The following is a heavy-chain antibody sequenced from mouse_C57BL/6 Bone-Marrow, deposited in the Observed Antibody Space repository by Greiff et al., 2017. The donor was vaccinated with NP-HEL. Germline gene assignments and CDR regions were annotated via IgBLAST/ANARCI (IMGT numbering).Heavy chain of an antibody. CDR3: ARATYCDYDGAMDY. V-gene: IGHV1-26*01. Sequence: EVQLQQSGPELVKPGASVKISCKASGYTFNDYYVNWVKQSHGKSLEWIGDINPNNGGTSYNQKFKGKATLTVYKSSSTAYMELRSLTSEDSAVYYCARATYCDYDGAMDYWGKGTSVTVSS. J-gene: IGHJ4*01. CDR2: INPNNGGT. CDR1: GYTFNDYY. D-gene: IGHD2-4*01.